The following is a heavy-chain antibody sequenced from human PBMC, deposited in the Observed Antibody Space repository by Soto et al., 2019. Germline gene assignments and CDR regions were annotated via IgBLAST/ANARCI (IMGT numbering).Heavy chain of an antibody. CDR3: ARGGNAGSGHHYLDAY. Sequence: PGGSLRLCCEASGFTFSSNWMHWVRQAPGKGLVWVSRMNPDGSSRGYADSVKGRFTISRDNAKNTLFLQMNSLRAEDTAVYYCARGGNAGSGHHYLDAYWGQGTLVTVSS. D-gene: IGHD3-10*01. J-gene: IGHJ4*02. V-gene: IGHV3-74*01. CDR2: MNPDGSSR. CDR1: GFTFSSNW.